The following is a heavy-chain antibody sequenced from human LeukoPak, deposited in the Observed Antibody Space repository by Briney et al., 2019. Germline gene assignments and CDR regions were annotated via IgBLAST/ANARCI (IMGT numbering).Heavy chain of an antibody. Sequence: GESLKISCKGSGYSFTSYWIGWVRQMPWKGLEWMGIIYPGDSDTRYSPSFQGQVTISADKSISTAYLQWSSLKASDAAMYYCATRGNYYYGSGSYYPPSMDVWGQGTTVTVSS. J-gene: IGHJ6*02. CDR2: IYPGDSDT. D-gene: IGHD3-10*01. V-gene: IGHV5-51*01. CDR3: ATRGNYYYGSGSYYPPSMDV. CDR1: GYSFTSYW.